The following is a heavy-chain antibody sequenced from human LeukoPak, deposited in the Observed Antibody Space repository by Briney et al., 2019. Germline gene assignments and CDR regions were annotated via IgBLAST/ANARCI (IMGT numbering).Heavy chain of an antibody. CDR1: GFTFSSYG. J-gene: IGHJ4*02. CDR3: AKEQLRLGELSLFWVLDY. V-gene: IGHV3-48*01. Sequence: GGSLSLSCAASGFTFSSYGMTWVRQAPGKGLEWVSYISSSSSTIYYADSVKGRFTISRDNSKSTLFLQMNNLRAEDTAVYYCAKEQLRLGELSLFWVLDYWGQGTLVSVSS. CDR2: ISSSSSTI. D-gene: IGHD3-16*02.